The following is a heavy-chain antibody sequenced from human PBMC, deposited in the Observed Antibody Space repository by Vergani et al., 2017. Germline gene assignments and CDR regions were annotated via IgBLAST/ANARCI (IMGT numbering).Heavy chain of an antibody. J-gene: IGHJ4*02. CDR1: GDSIRGPYYY. V-gene: IGHV4-30-4*01. Sequence: QVQLQESGPGLVKPSQTLSLTCSVSGDSIRGPYYYWSWLRQPPGKGLEWISYTYPTGITHSNLSLKSRVTISMDPSKNQFSLKLTSVTAADTALYYCARDAGDYWGQGILVTVSS. CDR3: ARDAGDY. CDR2: TYPTGIT.